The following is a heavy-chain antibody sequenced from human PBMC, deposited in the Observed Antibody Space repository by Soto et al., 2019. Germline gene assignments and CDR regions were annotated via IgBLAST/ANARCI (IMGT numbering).Heavy chain of an antibody. CDR1: GGSISSGDFY. D-gene: IGHD3-10*01. CDR2: ISYSGTT. V-gene: IGHV4-31*03. CDR3: AKTLYDSGGWGYFDL. Sequence: QVQLQESGPGLVKPSQTLSLTCTVSGGSISSGDFYWNWIRQHPGKGLEWIGYISYSGTTYHNPSLKSRVTISVDTSKNQFSLKLSSMTAADTAVYYCAKTLYDSGGWGYFDLWGRCTLVTVSS. J-gene: IGHJ2*01.